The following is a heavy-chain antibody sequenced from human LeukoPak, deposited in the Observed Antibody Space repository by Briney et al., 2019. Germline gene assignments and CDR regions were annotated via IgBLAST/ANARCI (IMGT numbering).Heavy chain of an antibody. Sequence: GASVKVSCKASGYTFTGYYMHWVRQAPGQGLEWMGWINPNSGGTNYAQKFQGRVTMTRDTSISTAYMELSRLRSDDTAVYYCAGAMVRGVIWVDYWGQGTLVTVSS. CDR2: INPNSGGT. V-gene: IGHV1-2*02. J-gene: IGHJ4*02. CDR3: AGAMVRGVIWVDY. D-gene: IGHD3-10*01. CDR1: GYTFTGYY.